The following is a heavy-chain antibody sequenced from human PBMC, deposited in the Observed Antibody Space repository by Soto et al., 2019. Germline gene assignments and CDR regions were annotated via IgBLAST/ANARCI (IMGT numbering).Heavy chain of an antibody. D-gene: IGHD3-3*02. J-gene: IGHJ6*02. Sequence: QVQLVQSGAEVKKPGSSVKVSCKASGGTFSSSAFSWVRQAPGQGLEWMGGIMPIFRTADYAQKFQRRDTITADESTSTAYMELSSLRSEDTGVYYCAGDKDRQQLGGNYYYIMDVWGQGTTVTVSS. CDR1: GGTFSSSA. CDR2: IMPIFRTA. V-gene: IGHV1-69*12. CDR3: AGDKDRQQLGGNYYYIMDV.